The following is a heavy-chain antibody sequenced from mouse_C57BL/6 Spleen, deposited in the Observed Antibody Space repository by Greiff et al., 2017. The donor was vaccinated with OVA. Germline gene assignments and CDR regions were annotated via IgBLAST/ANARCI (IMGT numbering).Heavy chain of an antibody. Sequence: EVQLQQSGPVLVKPGASVKMSCKASGYTFTDYYMNWVKQSHGKSLEWIGVINPYNGGTSYNQKFKGKATLTVDKSSSTAYMELNSLTSEDSAVYYCARGGTAQATLDYWGQGTTLTVSS. CDR3: ARGGTAQATLDY. CDR2: INPYNGGT. CDR1: GYTFTDYY. V-gene: IGHV1-19*01. J-gene: IGHJ2*01. D-gene: IGHD3-2*02.